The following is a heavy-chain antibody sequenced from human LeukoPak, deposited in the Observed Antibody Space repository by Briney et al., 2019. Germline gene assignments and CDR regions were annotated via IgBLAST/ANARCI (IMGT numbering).Heavy chain of an antibody. V-gene: IGHV4-39*07. J-gene: IGHJ4*02. Sequence: SETLSLTCTVSGGSISSSSYYWGWIRQPPGKGLEWIGSIYYSGSTYYNPSLKSRVTISVDTSKNQFSLKLSSVTAADTAVYYCARGVAAKVFDYWGQGTLVTVSS. CDR3: ARGVAAKVFDY. CDR1: GGSISSSSYY. D-gene: IGHD2-15*01. CDR2: IYYSGST.